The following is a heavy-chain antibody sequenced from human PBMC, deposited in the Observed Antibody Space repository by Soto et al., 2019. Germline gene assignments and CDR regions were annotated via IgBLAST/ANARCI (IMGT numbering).Heavy chain of an antibody. CDR2: IYFGGST. J-gene: IGHJ4*02. CDR1: GGSISPHY. Sequence: QVQLRESGPGRVKPSETLSLTCAVSGGSISPHYWSWIRQAPGKGLEWIGLIYFGGSTTYNPSLQSRVTISVDTSKNEIFLRLNSLTAADTAVYFCARGARSDLEPFDYWGPGIRVTVSS. V-gene: IGHV4-59*11. CDR3: ARGARSDLEPFDY.